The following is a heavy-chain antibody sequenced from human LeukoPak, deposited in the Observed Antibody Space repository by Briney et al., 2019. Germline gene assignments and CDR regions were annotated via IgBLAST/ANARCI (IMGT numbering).Heavy chain of an antibody. D-gene: IGHD3-3*01. Sequence: SVKVSCKASGGTFSSYAISWVRQAPGQGLEWMGRIIPIFGTANYAQKFQGRVTITTDESTSTAHMELSSLRSEDTAVYYCASDVLRFLEWPLLDPWGQGTLVTVSS. CDR2: IIPIFGTA. CDR3: ASDVLRFLEWPLLDP. CDR1: GGTFSSYA. J-gene: IGHJ5*02. V-gene: IGHV1-69*05.